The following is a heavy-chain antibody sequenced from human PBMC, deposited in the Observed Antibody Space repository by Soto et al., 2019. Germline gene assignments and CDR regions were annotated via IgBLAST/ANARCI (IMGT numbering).Heavy chain of an antibody. D-gene: IGHD6-13*01. CDR2: ISAYNGNT. Sequence: SVKVSCEASGYTFTSYGISWVRQAPVQGLEWMGWISAYNGNTNYAQKLQGRVTMTTDTSTSTAYMELRSLRSDDTAVYYCARAAGTGIWYYGMDVWGQGTTVTVSS. CDR1: GYTFTSYG. V-gene: IGHV1-18*04. J-gene: IGHJ6*02. CDR3: ARAAGTGIWYYGMDV.